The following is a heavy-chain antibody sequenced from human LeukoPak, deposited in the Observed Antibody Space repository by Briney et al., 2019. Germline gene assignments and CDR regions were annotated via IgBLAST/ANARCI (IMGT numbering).Heavy chain of an antibody. J-gene: IGHJ5*02. D-gene: IGHD6-13*01. CDR2: ISYSISYI. CDR1: GFTFSSYT. CDR3: ARGHEGYWFDP. V-gene: IGHV3-21*01. Sequence: GGSLRLSCAASGFTFSSYTMNWVRQAPGKGLEWVSFISYSISYIYYADSVKGRFTISRDNAKNSLYLQMNSLRAEDTAVYYCARGHEGYWFDPWGQGTLVTVSS.